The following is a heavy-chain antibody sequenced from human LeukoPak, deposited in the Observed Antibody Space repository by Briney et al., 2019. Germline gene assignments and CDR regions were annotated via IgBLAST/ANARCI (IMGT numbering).Heavy chain of an antibody. Sequence: RTGGSLRLSCAASGFNFDDYGMNWVRQAPGRGLEWVSHITWNGRYTDYVDSVRGRFTISRDNAKNTLYLQMNSLRAEDTAVYYCAKDPGGAIPSNWFDPWGQGTLVTVSS. CDR2: ITWNGRYT. J-gene: IGHJ5*02. D-gene: IGHD2-2*01. CDR3: AKDPGGAIPSNWFDP. CDR1: GFNFDDYG. V-gene: IGHV3-20*04.